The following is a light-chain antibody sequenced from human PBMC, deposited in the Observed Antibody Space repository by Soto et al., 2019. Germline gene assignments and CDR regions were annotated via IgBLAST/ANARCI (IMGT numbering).Light chain of an antibody. V-gene: IGLV1-44*01. J-gene: IGLJ2*01. Sequence: QSVLTQPPSVSGTPGQRVSISCSGSNSNIESHSVDWYQHFPGTAPKLVINSNDQRPSGVPDRFSGSKSGTSASLGISGLQSEDEADYYCATWDDGVNGVLFGGGTKLTV. CDR3: ATWDDGVNGVL. CDR1: NSNIESHS. CDR2: SND.